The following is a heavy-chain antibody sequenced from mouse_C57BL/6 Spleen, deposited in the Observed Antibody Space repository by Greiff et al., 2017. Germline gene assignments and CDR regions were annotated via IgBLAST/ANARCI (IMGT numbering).Heavy chain of an antibody. J-gene: IGHJ1*03. CDR3: ARHEAPHRYGSSWGYFDV. CDR1: GYTFTEYT. Sequence: VKLQESGAELVKPGASVKLSCKASGYTFTEYTIHWVKQRSGQGLEWIGWFYPGSGSIKYNEKFKDKATLTADKSSSTVYMELSRLTSEDSAVYFCARHEAPHRYGSSWGYFDVWGTGTTVTVSS. D-gene: IGHD1-1*01. V-gene: IGHV1-62-2*01. CDR2: FYPGSGSI.